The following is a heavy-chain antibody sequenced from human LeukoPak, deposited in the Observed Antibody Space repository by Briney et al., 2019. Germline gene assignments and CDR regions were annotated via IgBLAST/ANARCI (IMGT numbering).Heavy chain of an antibody. CDR3: VRPCSGGSCWDV. J-gene: IGHJ6*02. V-gene: IGHV3-11*03. D-gene: IGHD2-15*01. CDR2: ISSSSSYT. CDR1: GFTFSDYY. Sequence: GGSLRLSCAASGFTFSDYYMSWIRQAPGKGLEWVSYISSSSSYTNYADSVKGRFTISRDNAKNSLYLQMNSLRAEDTAVYYCVRPCSGGSCWDVWGQGTTVTVSS.